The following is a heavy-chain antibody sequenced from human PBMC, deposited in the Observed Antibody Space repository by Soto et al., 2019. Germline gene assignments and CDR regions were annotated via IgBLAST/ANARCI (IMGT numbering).Heavy chain of an antibody. CDR3: AEPPYG. J-gene: IGHJ4*02. D-gene: IGHD2-21*01. CDR2: ISGSGAGT. Sequence: VQLLESGGGLVQPGGPLSLSCAASGFTFSSYAMSWVRQAPGKGLEWVSAISGSGAGTYYADSVKGQFTISRDNSKYTPEPQMKSLRTEDTAGECRAEPPYGRGQGTLVTVSS. CDR1: GFTFSSYA. V-gene: IGHV3-23*01.